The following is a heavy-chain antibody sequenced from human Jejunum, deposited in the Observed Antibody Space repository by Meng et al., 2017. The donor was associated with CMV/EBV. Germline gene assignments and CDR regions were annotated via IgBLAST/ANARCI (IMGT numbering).Heavy chain of an antibody. CDR3: ATTVHPVAYLNYFDP. Sequence: SGASFPRYCGSWIRQPPGKGLEWIGYLYYSETAYYSHSLRGRVIISADTAKNHFSLSLTSVTAADTAVYFCATTVHPVAYLNYFDPWGQGTLVTVSS. V-gene: IGHV4-59*01. J-gene: IGHJ5*02. CDR2: LYYSETA. CDR1: GASFPRYC. D-gene: IGHD4-17*01.